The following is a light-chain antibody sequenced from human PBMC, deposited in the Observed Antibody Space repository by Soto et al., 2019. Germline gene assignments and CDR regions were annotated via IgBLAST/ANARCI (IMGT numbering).Light chain of an antibody. CDR2: GAL. CDR3: QQYATSPLT. Sequence: ESVLTQSPVTLSLAPRERATLSCRASQTVSSRFLAWYQQKPGQAPRLFIYGALSRATGIPDRFSGSGSGTDFTLTISRLEPEDFALYYCQQYATSPLTFGGGTKVDIK. J-gene: IGKJ4*01. CDR1: QTVSSRF. V-gene: IGKV3-20*01.